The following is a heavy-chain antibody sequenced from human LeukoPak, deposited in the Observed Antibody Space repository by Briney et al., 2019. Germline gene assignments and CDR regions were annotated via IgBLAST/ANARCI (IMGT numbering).Heavy chain of an antibody. CDR1: GGSISSGSYY. CDR2: IYTSGST. D-gene: IGHD3-9*01. J-gene: IGHJ4*02. CDR3: ARGKYYDILTGYSSPFDY. V-gene: IGHV4-61*02. Sequence: SQTLSLTCTVSGGSISSGSYYWSWIRQPAGKGLEWIGRIYTSGSTNYNPSLKSRVTISVDTSKNQFPLKLSSVTAADTAVYYCARGKYYDILTGYSSPFDYWGQGTLVTVSS.